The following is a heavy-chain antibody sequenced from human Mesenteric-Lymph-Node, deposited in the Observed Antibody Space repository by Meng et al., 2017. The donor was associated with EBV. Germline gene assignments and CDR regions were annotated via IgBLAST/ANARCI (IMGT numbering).Heavy chain of an antibody. Sequence: QVQLVQSWGEVKKPGSSVKVSCKASGYTFTSYAMHWLRQAPGQRLEWMGWINAGNGNTKYSEKFQGRVTITRDTFASTAYMELSSLRSEDTAVYYCARGASTSWPVDYWGHGTLVTVSS. CDR2: INAGNGNT. V-gene: IGHV1-3*01. CDR3: ARGASTSWPVDY. D-gene: IGHD6-19*01. J-gene: IGHJ4*01. CDR1: GYTFTSYA.